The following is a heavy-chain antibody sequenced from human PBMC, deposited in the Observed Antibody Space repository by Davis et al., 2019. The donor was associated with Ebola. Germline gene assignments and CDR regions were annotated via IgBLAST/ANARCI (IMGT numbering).Heavy chain of an antibody. V-gene: IGHV1-69*13. D-gene: IGHD2-15*01. J-gene: IGHJ4*02. CDR1: GYTFTSYG. CDR3: AHLGPQRYCSGGGCHGYLDY. Sequence: AASVKVSCKASGYTFTSYGISWVRQAPGQGLEWMGGIIPVFRTANYAQKFQGRLTITADESTRTAYMELNGLRSEDTAVYYCAHLGPQRYCSGGGCHGYLDYWGQGTLVTVSS. CDR2: IIPVFRTA.